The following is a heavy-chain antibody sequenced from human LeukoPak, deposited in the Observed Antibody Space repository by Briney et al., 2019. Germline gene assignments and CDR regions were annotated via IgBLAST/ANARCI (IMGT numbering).Heavy chain of an antibody. J-gene: IGHJ4*02. Sequence: PGGSLRLSCAASGFTFSSYAMSWVRQAPGKGLEWVPAISGSGGSTYYADSVKGRFTISRDNSKNTLYLQMNSLRAEDTAVYYCARDPVTAIGYFDYWGQGTLVTVSS. CDR1: GFTFSSYA. CDR3: ARDPVTAIGYFDY. D-gene: IGHD2-21*02. CDR2: ISGSGGST. V-gene: IGHV3-23*01.